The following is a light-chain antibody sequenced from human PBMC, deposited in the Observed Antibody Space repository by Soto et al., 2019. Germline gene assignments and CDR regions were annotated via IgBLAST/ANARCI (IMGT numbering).Light chain of an antibody. CDR2: AAS. CDR3: QQSYSTPPR. V-gene: IGKV1-39*01. Sequence: DIQMTQSPSSLSASVGDRVTITCRASQSISSYLNWYQQKPGKAPKLLIYAASSLQSGVPSRVSGSGSGTDFTLTISSLQPEDFATYDCQQSYSTPPRFGQGTKV. CDR1: QSISSY. J-gene: IGKJ1*01.